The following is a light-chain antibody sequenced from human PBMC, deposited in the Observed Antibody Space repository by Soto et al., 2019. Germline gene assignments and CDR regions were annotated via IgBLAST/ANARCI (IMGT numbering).Light chain of an antibody. V-gene: IGLV2-23*01. CDR1: SSDVGSYNL. CDR2: EAS. Sequence: QSALTQPASVSGSPGQSITISCTGTSSDVGSYNLVSWYQQHPGKAPKLMIYEASKRPSGASNRFSGSKSGNTASLTISGLQAEDEADYYCCSYAGSILFGGGTKLTVL. CDR3: CSYAGSIL. J-gene: IGLJ2*01.